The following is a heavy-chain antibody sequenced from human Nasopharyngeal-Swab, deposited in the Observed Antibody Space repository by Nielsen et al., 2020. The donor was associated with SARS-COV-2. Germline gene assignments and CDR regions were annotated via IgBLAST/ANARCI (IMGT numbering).Heavy chain of an antibody. CDR3: AKDRGGRSLDS. V-gene: IGHV3-30-3*02. D-gene: IGHD3-16*01. Sequence: GGSLRLSCSASGFNFTSYAIHCVRQPPGKGLEWVAVVSYDGTNTFYADSVKGRFAISRDNSKSTVSLQMNSLRSEDTAVYYCAKDRGGRSLDSWGQGTLVPSPQ. CDR2: VSYDGTNT. CDR1: GFNFTSYA. J-gene: IGHJ4*02.